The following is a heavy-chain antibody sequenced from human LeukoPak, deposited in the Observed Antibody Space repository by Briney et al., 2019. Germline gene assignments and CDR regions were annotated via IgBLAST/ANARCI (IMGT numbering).Heavy chain of an antibody. CDR2: VRYDGSEK. CDR1: GFTFTRYG. D-gene: IGHD2/OR15-2a*01. V-gene: IGHV3-30*02. Sequence: GGSLRLSCAASGFTFTRYGMHWVRQAPGKGLEWGAFVRYDGSEKYYADSVKGRFTISRDDSRNTVFLQMNSLTAEDTAVYYCAKGSFYCTSSTCPQYYYYMDVWGTGTTVTVSS. CDR3: AKGSFYCTSSTCPQYYYYMDV. J-gene: IGHJ6*03.